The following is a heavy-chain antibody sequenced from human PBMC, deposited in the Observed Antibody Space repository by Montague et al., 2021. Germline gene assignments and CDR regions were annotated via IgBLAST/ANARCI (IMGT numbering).Heavy chain of an antibody. D-gene: IGHD4-17*01. CDR1: GFVFSSYW. CDR3: AKGGTTAMTPSSA. J-gene: IGHJ5*01. V-gene: IGHV3-7*01. CDR2: IKQDGFGK. Sequence: SRSLSCAASGFVFSSYWMTWLRRAPGKGLEWVANIKQDGFGKYYVESVRGRFTISRDNDKDSLYLQMNSLGVEDTAMYYCAKGGTTAMTPSSAWGHGTLVTVSS.